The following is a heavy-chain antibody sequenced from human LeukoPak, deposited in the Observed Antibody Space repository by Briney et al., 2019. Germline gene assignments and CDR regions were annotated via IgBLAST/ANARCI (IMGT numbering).Heavy chain of an antibody. CDR1: GFTFSSCG. CDR2: IRYDGSNK. J-gene: IGHJ4*02. CDR3: AKERDTAMVTIDY. D-gene: IGHD5-18*01. V-gene: IGHV3-30*02. Sequence: GGSLRLSCAASGFTFSSCGMHWVRQAPGKGLEWVAFIRYDGSNKYYADSVKGRFTISRDNSKNTLYLQMNSLRAEDTAVYYCAKERDTAMVTIDYRGQGTLVTVSS.